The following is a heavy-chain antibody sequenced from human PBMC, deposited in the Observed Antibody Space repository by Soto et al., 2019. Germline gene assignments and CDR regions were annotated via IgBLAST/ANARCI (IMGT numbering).Heavy chain of an antibody. CDR1: GFSFSPYA. J-gene: IGHJ4*02. CDR3: ARGVRLHFDN. V-gene: IGHV3-23*01. Sequence: GGSLRLYCAAPGFSFSPYAMSWVRQAPGKGLEWVSSISGSGNKTYYADSVKGRFTISRDNSKDTLFLQMNGLSAEDTALYYCARGVRLHFDNWGQGTLVTVSS. CDR2: ISGSGNKT.